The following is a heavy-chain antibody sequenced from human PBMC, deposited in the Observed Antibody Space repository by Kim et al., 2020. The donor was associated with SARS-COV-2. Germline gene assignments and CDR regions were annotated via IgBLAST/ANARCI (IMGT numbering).Heavy chain of an antibody. V-gene: IGHV3-48*03. J-gene: IGHJ3*02. CDR3: ARVQLELFDAFDI. D-gene: IGHD1-1*01. Sequence: CTESVKGRLTNSRDNAKNSLYLQMNSLRAEDTAVYYCARVQLELFDAFDIWGQGTMVTVSS.